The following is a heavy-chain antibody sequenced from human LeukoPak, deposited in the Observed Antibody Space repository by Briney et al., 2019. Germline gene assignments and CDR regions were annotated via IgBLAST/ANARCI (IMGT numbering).Heavy chain of an antibody. V-gene: IGHV4-61*01. D-gene: IGHD3-3*01. J-gene: IGHJ4*02. CDR3: AREDYDSSNFDY. CDR2: IYYSGST. CDR1: GGSVSSGSYY. Sequence: PSETLSLTCTVSGGSVSSGSYYWSWIRQPPGKGLEWIGYIYYSGSTNYNPSLKSRVTISVDTSKNQFSLELSSVTAADTAVYYCAREDYDSSNFDYWGQGTLVTVSS.